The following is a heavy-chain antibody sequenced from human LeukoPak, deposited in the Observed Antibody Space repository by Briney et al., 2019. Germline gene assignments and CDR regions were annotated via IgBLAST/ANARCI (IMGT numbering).Heavy chain of an antibody. V-gene: IGHV1-69*01. D-gene: IGHD6-19*01. J-gene: IGHJ5*02. CDR1: GGTFSSYA. Sequence: SVKVSCKASGGTFSSYAISWVRQAPGQGLEWMGGIIPIFGTANYAQKFQGRVTITADESTSTAYMELSSLRSEDTAVYYCARDLGVGAVDWFDPWGQGNLVTVSS. CDR3: ARDLGVGAVDWFDP. CDR2: IIPIFGTA.